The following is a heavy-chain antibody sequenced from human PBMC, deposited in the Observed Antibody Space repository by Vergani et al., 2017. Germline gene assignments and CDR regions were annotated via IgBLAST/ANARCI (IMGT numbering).Heavy chain of an antibody. J-gene: IGHJ1*01. D-gene: IGHD2-2*01. CDR1: GFTFGSYS. Sequence: EVQLVESGGGLVKPGGSLRLSCVASGFTFGSYSMNWVRQAPGKGLEWVSFISSSSSYRYYADSVKGRFTISRDNGEYSLLLQMNSLRPEDTAVYYCASRVSGYQLATQYFRHWGQGTLVTDSS. CDR2: ISSSSSYR. V-gene: IGHV3-21*01. CDR3: ASRVSGYQLATQYFRH.